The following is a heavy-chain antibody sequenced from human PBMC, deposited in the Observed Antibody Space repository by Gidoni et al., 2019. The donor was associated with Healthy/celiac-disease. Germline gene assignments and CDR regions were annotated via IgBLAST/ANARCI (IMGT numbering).Heavy chain of an antibody. D-gene: IGHD6-13*01. J-gene: IGHJ4*02. Sequence: QVQLQQLGAGLLKPSETLSLTCAVYGGSFSGYYWSWIRQPPGKGLEWIGEINHSGSTNYNPSLKSRVTISVDTSKNQFSLKLSSVTAADTAVYYCARGSSWYAFFFYWGQGTLVTVSS. V-gene: IGHV4-34*01. CDR2: INHSGST. CDR3: ARGSSWYAFFFY. CDR1: GGSFSGYY.